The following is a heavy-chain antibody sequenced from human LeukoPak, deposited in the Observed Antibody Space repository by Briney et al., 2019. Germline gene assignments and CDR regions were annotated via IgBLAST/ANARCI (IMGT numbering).Heavy chain of an antibody. V-gene: IGHV3-30*18. CDR3: AEDYWSAGYCSGGSCYYFDY. CDR1: GFTFSSYG. D-gene: IGHD2-15*01. J-gene: IGHJ4*02. Sequence: GRSLRLSCAASGFTFSSYGMHWVRQAPGKGLEWVAVISYDGSNKYYADSVKGRFTISRDNAKNTLYLQMNSLRAEDTAVYYCAEDYWSAGYCSGGSCYYFDYWGQGTLVTVSS. CDR2: ISYDGSNK.